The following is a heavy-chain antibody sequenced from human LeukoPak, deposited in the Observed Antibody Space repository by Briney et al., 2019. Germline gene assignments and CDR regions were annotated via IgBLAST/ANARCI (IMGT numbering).Heavy chain of an antibody. Sequence: GGSLRLSCAASGFTFSDYYMSWLRQAPGKGLEWVSYISSSSSYTNYADSVKGRFIISRDNAKNSLYLQMNSLRAEDTAVYYCAIDYDGSATFDYWGQGALVTVSS. CDR1: GFTFSDYY. CDR2: ISSSSSYT. J-gene: IGHJ4*02. V-gene: IGHV3-11*06. CDR3: AIDYDGSATFDY. D-gene: IGHD3-10*01.